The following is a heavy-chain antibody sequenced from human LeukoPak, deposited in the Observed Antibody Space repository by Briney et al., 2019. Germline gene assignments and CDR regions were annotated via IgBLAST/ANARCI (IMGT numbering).Heavy chain of an antibody. Sequence: GGSLRLSCAASGXTFSSYGMHWVRQAPGKGLEWVAVIWYDGSNKYYADSVKGRFTISKDNSKNTLYLQMNSLRAEDTAVYYCARDLGYCSGGSCYPRGFDYWGQGILVTVSS. V-gene: IGHV3-33*01. J-gene: IGHJ4*02. CDR2: IWYDGSNK. D-gene: IGHD2-15*01. CDR3: ARDLGYCSGGSCYPRGFDY. CDR1: GXTFSSYG.